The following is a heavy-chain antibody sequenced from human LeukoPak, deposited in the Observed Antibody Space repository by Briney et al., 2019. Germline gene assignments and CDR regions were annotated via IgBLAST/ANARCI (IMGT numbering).Heavy chain of an antibody. Sequence: PGGSLRHSCTASGFTFSSYGMHWVRQAPGKGLEWVAFIRYDGSNKYYADSVKGRFTISRDNSKNTLYLQMNSLRAEDTAVYYCAKTLSSSAGSEYWGQGTLVTVSS. D-gene: IGHD2/OR15-2a*01. CDR1: GFTFSSYG. J-gene: IGHJ4*02. V-gene: IGHV3-30*02. CDR2: IRYDGSNK. CDR3: AKTLSSSAGSEY.